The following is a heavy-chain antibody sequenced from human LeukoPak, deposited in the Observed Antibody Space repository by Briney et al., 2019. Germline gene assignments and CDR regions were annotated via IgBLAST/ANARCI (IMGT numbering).Heavy chain of an antibody. V-gene: IGHV1-2*02. Sequence: ASVKVSCKASGYTFTGYYMHWVRQAPGQGLEWRGWINPNSGGTNYAQKFQGRVTMTRDTSISTAYMELSRLRSDDTAVYYCARDGLYCSSTSCFSGDNWFDPWGQGTLVTVSS. CDR3: ARDGLYCSSTSCFSGDNWFDP. J-gene: IGHJ5*02. D-gene: IGHD2-2*01. CDR2: INPNSGGT. CDR1: GYTFTGYY.